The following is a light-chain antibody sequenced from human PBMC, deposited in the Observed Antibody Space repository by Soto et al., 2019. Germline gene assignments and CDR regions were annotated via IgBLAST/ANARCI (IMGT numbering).Light chain of an antibody. V-gene: IGKV3-15*01. CDR3: QQYNNWPPGT. J-gene: IGKJ1*01. Sequence: EIVVTQSPATLSVSPGERATLSCRASQSVKSNLAWYQQKPGQAPRLLIYGASTRATGIPARFSGSGSGTEFTLTISSLQSEDFAVYYCQQYNNWPPGTFGQGTKVEIK. CDR1: QSVKSN. CDR2: GAS.